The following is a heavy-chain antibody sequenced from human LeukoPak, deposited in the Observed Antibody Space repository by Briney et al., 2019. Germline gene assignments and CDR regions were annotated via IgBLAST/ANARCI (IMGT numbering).Heavy chain of an antibody. CDR1: GFTFSRYS. V-gene: IGHV3-21*01. CDR3: ARDRDSVAGTRGYFDY. J-gene: IGHJ4*02. Sequence: GGSLRLSCAASGFTFSRYSMNWVRQAPGKGLEWVSSISGSSSYIYYADSVKGRFTISRDNAKNSLYLQMNSLRAEDTAVYYCARDRDSVAGTRGYFDYWGQGTLVTVSS. D-gene: IGHD6-19*01. CDR2: ISGSSSYI.